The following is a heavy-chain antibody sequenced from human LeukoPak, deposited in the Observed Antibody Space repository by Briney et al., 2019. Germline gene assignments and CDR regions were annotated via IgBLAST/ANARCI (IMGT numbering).Heavy chain of an antibody. CDR1: GFTFSSYW. CDR2: IKQDGSEK. D-gene: IGHD5-18*01. Sequence: PGGSLRLSCAASGFTFSSYWMSWVRQAPGKGLEWVANIKQDGSEKYYVDSVKGRFTISRDNAKNSLYVQMNSLRAEDTAVYYCARAYSYGYPYYYYYYMDVWGKGTTVTVSS. CDR3: ARAYSYGYPYYYYYYMDV. V-gene: IGHV3-7*04. J-gene: IGHJ6*03.